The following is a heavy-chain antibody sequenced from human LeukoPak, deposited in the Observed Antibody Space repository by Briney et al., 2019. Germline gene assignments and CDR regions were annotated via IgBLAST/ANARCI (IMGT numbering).Heavy chain of an antibody. CDR3: AREKYSSGWYDY. V-gene: IGHV1-18*01. D-gene: IGHD6-19*01. CDR2: ISAYNGNT. Sequence: ASVKVSCKASGYTFTSYDINWVRQAPGQGLEWMGWISAYNGNTNYAQKLQGRVTMTTDTSTSTAYMELRSLRSDDTAVYYCAREKYSSGWYDYWGQGTLVTVSS. CDR1: GYTFTSYD. J-gene: IGHJ4*02.